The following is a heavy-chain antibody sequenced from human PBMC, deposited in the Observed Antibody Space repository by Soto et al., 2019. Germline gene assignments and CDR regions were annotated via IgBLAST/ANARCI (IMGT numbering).Heavy chain of an antibody. CDR3: ARQLYYYDTSGYYYDY. J-gene: IGHJ4*02. CDR1: GFSLRSARMG. V-gene: IGHV2-26*01. CDR2: IFTNDEK. Sequence: SGPTLVNPTETLTLTCTVSGFSLRSARMGVSWIRQPPGKALEWLAHIFTNDEKLYSTSLKSRVTISKDTSKRQVVLTMTKMDPVDTVTYYCARQLYYYDTSGYYYDYWGQGTLVTVSS. D-gene: IGHD3-22*01.